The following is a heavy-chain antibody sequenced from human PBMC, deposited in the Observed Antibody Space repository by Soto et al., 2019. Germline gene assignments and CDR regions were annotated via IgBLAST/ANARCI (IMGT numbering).Heavy chain of an antibody. D-gene: IGHD3-3*01. J-gene: IGHJ6*02. CDR1: GFTFSSYW. CDR2: INSDGSST. V-gene: IGHV3-74*01. Sequence: GGSLRLSCAASGFTFSSYWMHWVRQAPGKGLVWVSRINSDGSSTSYADPVKGRFTISRDNAKNTLYLQMNSLRAEDTAVYYCARDAITIFGVPSYGMDVWGQGTTVTVSS. CDR3: ARDAITIFGVPSYGMDV.